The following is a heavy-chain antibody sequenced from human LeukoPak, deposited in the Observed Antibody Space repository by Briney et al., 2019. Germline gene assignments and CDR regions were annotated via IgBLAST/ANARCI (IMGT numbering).Heavy chain of an antibody. Sequence: ASVKVSCKASGYTFTSYYMHWVRQAPGQGLEWRGIINRSGGSTSYAQKFQGRVTMTRDMSTSTVYMELSSLRSEDTAVYYCARERQQPPGWFDPWGQGTLVTVSS. CDR1: GYTFTSYY. J-gene: IGHJ5*02. CDR3: ARERQQPPGWFDP. CDR2: INRSGGST. D-gene: IGHD6-13*01. V-gene: IGHV1-46*01.